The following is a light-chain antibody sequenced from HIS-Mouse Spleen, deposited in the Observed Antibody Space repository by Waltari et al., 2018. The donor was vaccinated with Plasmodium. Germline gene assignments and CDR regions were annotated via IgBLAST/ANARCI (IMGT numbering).Light chain of an antibody. J-gene: IGLJ1*01. CDR1: SSDVGGYNY. V-gene: IGLV2-14*03. Sequence: QSALTQPASVSGSPGQSITISCTGTSSDVGGYNYVSWYQQHPGKAPKLMIYDVSNRPSGFSNRFSGSKSGNTASLTISGLQAEDAADYYCSSYTSSSTLNYVFGTGTKVTVL. CDR2: DVS. CDR3: SSYTSSSTLNYV.